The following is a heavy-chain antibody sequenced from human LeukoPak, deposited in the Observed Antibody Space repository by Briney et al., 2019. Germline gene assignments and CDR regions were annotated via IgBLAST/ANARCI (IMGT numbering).Heavy chain of an antibody. D-gene: IGHD3-9*01. CDR2: IGTSGSPI. V-gene: IGHV3-11*01. J-gene: IGHJ4*02. CDR1: VFTFSDYY. CDR3: AKWGRTYDILTDYSD. Sequence: GGSLRLSCVASVFTFSDYYMIWIRQAPGKGLEWVSYIGTSGSPIYYADSVKGRFTISRDNAKNSLYLQMNSLRAEDTAVYYCAKWGRTYDILTDYSDWGQGTLVTVSS.